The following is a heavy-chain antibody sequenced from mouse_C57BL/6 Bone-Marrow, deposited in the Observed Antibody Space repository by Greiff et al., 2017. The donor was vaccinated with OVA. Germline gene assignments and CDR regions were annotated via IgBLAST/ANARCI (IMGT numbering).Heavy chain of an antibody. D-gene: IGHD2-3*01. CDR2: INPNNGGT. CDR3: AICGYDSYYYLDY. CDR1: GYTFTDYY. J-gene: IGHJ2*01. V-gene: IGHV1-26*01. Sequence: EVQLQQSGPELVKPGASVKISCKASGYTFTDYYMNWVKQSHGKSLEWIGDINPNNGGTSYNQKFKGKATLTVDKSSSPAYMELLSLTSSDSAFYYSAICGYDSYYYLDYWGQGTTLTVSS.